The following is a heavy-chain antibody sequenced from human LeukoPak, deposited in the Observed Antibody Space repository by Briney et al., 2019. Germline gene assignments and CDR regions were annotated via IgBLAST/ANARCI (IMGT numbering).Heavy chain of an antibody. CDR3: ARGGVGPYNWFDP. CDR2: ISSSSSTI. V-gene: IGHV3-48*04. Sequence: PGGSLRLSCAASGFTFSSYSMNWVRQAPGKGLEWVSYISSSSSTIYYADSVKGRFTISRDNAKNSLYLQMNSLRAEDTAVYYCARGGVGPYNWFDPWGQGTLVTVSS. J-gene: IGHJ5*02. CDR1: GFTFSSYS. D-gene: IGHD1-26*01.